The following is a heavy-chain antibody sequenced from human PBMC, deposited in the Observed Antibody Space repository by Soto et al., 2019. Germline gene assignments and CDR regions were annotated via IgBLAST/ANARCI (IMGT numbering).Heavy chain of an antibody. J-gene: IGHJ6*02. CDR1: GGTFSSYA. CDR3: ARARAVAGNFSYYYGMDV. V-gene: IGHV1-69*13. D-gene: IGHD6-19*01. Sequence: GASVKVSCKASGGTFSSYAISWVRQAPGQGLEWMGGIIPIFGTANYAQKFQGRVTITADESTSTAYMELSSLRSEDTAVYYCARARAVAGNFSYYYGMDVWGQGTTVTVSS. CDR2: IIPIFGTA.